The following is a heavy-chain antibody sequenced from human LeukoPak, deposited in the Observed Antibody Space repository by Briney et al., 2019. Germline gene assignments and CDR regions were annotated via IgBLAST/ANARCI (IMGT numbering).Heavy chain of an antibody. CDR1: GFTFSNAW. V-gene: IGHV3-48*04. Sequence: GGSLRLSCTASGFTFSNAWMNWVRLAPGKGLEWISYISRTGNSIYYADSVKGRFTISRDSAKNSLYLQMNSLRAEDTAVYYCARGPYSSNWYVDYWGQGTLVTVAS. CDR3: ARGPYSSNWYVDY. J-gene: IGHJ4*02. CDR2: ISRTGNSI. D-gene: IGHD6-13*01.